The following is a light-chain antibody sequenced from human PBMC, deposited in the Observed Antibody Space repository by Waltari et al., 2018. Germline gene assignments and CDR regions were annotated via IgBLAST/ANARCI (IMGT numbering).Light chain of an antibody. J-gene: IGKJ2*01. CDR2: GAS. CDR1: QSVSSSY. V-gene: IGKV3-20*01. CDR3: QKYGSSPDT. Sequence: EIVLTQSPGTLSLSPGERATLSCMASQSVSSSYLAWYLQKPGQAPRLLIYGASSRSTGITDRFSGSGSGTDLTLTISRLEPEDFAVYYCQKYGSSPDTFGQVTKLEIK.